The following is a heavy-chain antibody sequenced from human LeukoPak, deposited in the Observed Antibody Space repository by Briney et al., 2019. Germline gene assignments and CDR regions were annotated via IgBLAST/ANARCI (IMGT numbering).Heavy chain of an antibody. Sequence: PGGPLRLSCAASGFAFSNYWLHWVRQAPGKGLEWVARINTHGSSTNYADSVKGRFTISRDNAKNTLYLQMTSLSAEATAVYYALAGYYYYYMDVWGKGTTVTVSS. CDR3: LAGYYYYYMDV. CDR2: INTHGSST. V-gene: IGHV3-74*01. CDR1: GFAFSNYW. J-gene: IGHJ6*03. D-gene: IGHD3-16*01.